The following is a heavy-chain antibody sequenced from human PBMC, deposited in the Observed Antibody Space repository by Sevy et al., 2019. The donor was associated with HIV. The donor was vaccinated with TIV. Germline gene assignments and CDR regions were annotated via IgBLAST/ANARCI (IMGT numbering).Heavy chain of an antibody. CDR2: ISGSGGNT. D-gene: IGHD3-10*01. Sequence: GGSLRLSCVASGFTFSSYGMSWVRQAPGEGLECVSVISGSGGNTYYADSVRGRFTISRDNSKNTLYLQMNSLRADDTAVYYCAKETIRGTYNWFDPWGQGTLVTVSS. V-gene: IGHV3-23*01. J-gene: IGHJ5*02. CDR1: GFTFSSYG. CDR3: AKETIRGTYNWFDP.